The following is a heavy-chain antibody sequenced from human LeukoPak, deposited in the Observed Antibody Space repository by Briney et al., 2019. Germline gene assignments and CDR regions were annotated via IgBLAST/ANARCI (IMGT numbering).Heavy chain of an antibody. D-gene: IGHD3-9*01. J-gene: IGHJ4*02. CDR1: GYTFTTYY. CDR2: IIPILGIA. V-gene: IGHV1-69*02. CDR3: ASKTYYDILTGY. Sequence: SVKISCKASGYTFTTYYMHWVRQAPGQGLEWMGRIIPILGIANYAQKFQGRVTITADKSTSTAYMELSSLRSEDTAVYYCASKTYYDILTGYWGQGTLVTVSS.